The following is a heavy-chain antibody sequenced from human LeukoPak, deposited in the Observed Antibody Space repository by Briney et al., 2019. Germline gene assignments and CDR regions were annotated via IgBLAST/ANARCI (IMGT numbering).Heavy chain of an antibody. CDR1: GGSFSNAY. V-gene: IGHV4-4*08. CDR2: ISPTGST. D-gene: IGHD5/OR15-5a*01. J-gene: IGHJ6*03. Sequence: PSETLSLTCTVSGGSFSNAYWTWIRQSPGKGLEWIGYISPTGSTIYNPYLRSRGSISVDTSKSQFPLTLSSVAAEETAVYYCTRCPRYFDFHMDVWGKGTSVTVSS. CDR3: TRCPRYFDFHMDV.